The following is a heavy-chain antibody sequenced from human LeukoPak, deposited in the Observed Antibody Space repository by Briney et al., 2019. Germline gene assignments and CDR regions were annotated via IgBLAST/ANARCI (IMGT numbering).Heavy chain of an antibody. CDR1: GFTFSSYA. CDR3: TKAGIAVPATPDY. J-gene: IGHJ4*02. Sequence: GGSLSLSCAASGFTFSSYAMNWVRQAPGKGLEWVSVISSSGGSTYYADSVKGRFIISRDNSKNTLYLQMNSLRAKDTAVYYCTKAGIAVPATPDYWGQGTLVTVSS. D-gene: IGHD6-19*01. CDR2: ISSSGGST. V-gene: IGHV3-23*01.